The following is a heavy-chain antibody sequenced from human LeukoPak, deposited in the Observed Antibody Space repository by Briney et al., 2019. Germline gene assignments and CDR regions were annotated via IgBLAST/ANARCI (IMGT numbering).Heavy chain of an antibody. CDR3: ARDLRAMVRGVIHY. J-gene: IGHJ4*02. Sequence: GGSLRLSCAASGFTFSSYSMNWVRQAPGKGLEWVSSISSSSSYIYYADSVKGRFTISRDNAKNSLYLQMNRLRAEDTAVYYCARDLRAMVRGVIHYWGQGTLVTVSS. D-gene: IGHD3-10*01. V-gene: IGHV3-21*01. CDR1: GFTFSSYS. CDR2: ISSSSSYI.